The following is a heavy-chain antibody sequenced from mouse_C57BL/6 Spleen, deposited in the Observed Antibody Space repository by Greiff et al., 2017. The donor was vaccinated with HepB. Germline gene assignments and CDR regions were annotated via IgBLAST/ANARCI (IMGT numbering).Heavy chain of an antibody. CDR1: GYAFSSYW. V-gene: IGHV1-80*01. CDR2: IYPGDGDT. Sequence: VQLQQSGAELVKPGASVKISCKASGYAFSSYWMNWVKQRPGKGLEWIGQIYPGDGDTNYNGKFKGKATLTADKSSSTAYMQLSSLTSEDSAVYFCAREGYGSSLWYFDVWGTGTTVTVSS. J-gene: IGHJ1*03. CDR3: AREGYGSSLWYFDV. D-gene: IGHD1-1*01.